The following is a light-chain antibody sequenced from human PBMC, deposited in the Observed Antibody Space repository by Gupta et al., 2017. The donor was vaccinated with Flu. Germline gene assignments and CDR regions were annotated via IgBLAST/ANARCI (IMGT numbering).Light chain of an antibody. CDR3: QQSYSTPLYS. CDR2: AAS. V-gene: IGKV1-39*01. CDR1: QSISSY. J-gene: IGKJ2*03. Sequence: DIQMTPSPSSLSASVGDRVTITCRASQSISSYLNWYQQKPGKAPKLLIYAASSLQSGVPSRFSGSGCGTDFTITISSRQQEDFAAYYCQQSYSTPLYSFGQGTKLEIK.